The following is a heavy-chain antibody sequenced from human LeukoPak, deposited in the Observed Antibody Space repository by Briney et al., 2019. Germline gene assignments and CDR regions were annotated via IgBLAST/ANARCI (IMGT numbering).Heavy chain of an antibody. D-gene: IGHD2-15*01. Sequence: GGSLRLSCAASGFTFSSYGMHWVRQAPGKGLEWVAVIWYDGSNKYYADSVKGRFTISGDNSKNTLYLQMNSLRAEDTAVYYCAREAPLGYCSGGSCYPLDYWGQGTLVTVSS. CDR3: AREAPLGYCSGGSCYPLDY. CDR1: GFTFSSYG. V-gene: IGHV3-33*01. CDR2: IWYDGSNK. J-gene: IGHJ4*02.